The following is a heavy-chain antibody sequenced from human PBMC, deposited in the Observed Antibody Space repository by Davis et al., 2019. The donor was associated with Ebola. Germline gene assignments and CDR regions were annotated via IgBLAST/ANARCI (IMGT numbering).Heavy chain of an antibody. CDR1: GFTFSSYG. J-gene: IGHJ4*02. Sequence: GGSLRLSCAASGFTFSSYGMHWVRQAPGKGLEWVAVIWYDGSKKYYADSVKGRFTISRDNSKNTLYLQMNSLRAEDTAVYYCARGGSNWYLDYWGQGSLVTVSS. V-gene: IGHV3-33*08. D-gene: IGHD6-13*01. CDR2: IWYDGSKK. CDR3: ARGGSNWYLDY.